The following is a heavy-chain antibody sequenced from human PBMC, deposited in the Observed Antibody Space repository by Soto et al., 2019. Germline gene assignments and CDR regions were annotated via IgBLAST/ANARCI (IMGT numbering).Heavy chain of an antibody. D-gene: IGHD2-15*01. CDR1: SGSISSSNW. J-gene: IGHJ4*02. Sequence: QVQLQESGPGLVKPSGTLSLTCAVSSGSISSSNWWSWVRQPPGKGLEWLGEIYHSGSTNYNPSLRTRVTRSVDKSKNQFSLKLSSVTAADTAVYYCARGVLNLVVAATSYYFDYWGEGTLVTVSS. CDR3: ARGVLNLVVAATSYYFDY. V-gene: IGHV4-4*02. CDR2: IYHSGST.